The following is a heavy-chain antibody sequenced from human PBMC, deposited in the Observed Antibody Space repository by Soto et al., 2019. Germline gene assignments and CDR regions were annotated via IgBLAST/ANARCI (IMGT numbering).Heavy chain of an antibody. D-gene: IGHD3-22*01. J-gene: IGHJ4*02. CDR1: GGSVSSGSYS. V-gene: IGHV4-30-2*01. CDR3: ARAGWDYYDTSGYHITPDY. CDR2: IYHSGST. Sequence: PSETLSLTCTVSGGSVSSGSYSWSWIRQPPGKGLEWIGYIYHSGSTYYNSSLKSRVTISVDRSKNSLYLQMNNLRAEDTAVYYCARAGWDYYDTSGYHITPDYWGQGTLVTVSS.